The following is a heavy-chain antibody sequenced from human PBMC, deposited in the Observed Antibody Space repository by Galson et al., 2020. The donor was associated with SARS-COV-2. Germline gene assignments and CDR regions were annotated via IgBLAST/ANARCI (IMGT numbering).Heavy chain of an antibody. D-gene: IGHD3-10*01. CDR3: ASELLCFGDSQSY. J-gene: IGHJ4*02. Sequence: GESLKISCAASGFTFSSYAMHWVRQAPGKGLEWVAVISYDGSNKYYADSVKGRFTISRDNSKNTLYLQMNSLRAEDTAVYYCASELLCFGDSQSYWGQGTLVTVSS. CDR1: GFTFSSYA. CDR2: ISYDGSNK. V-gene: IGHV3-30-3*01.